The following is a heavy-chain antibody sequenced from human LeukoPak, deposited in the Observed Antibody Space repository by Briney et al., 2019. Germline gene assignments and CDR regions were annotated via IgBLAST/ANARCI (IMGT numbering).Heavy chain of an antibody. CDR1: GFTVSSYA. J-gene: IGHJ4*02. CDR3: ATSSGYSSSWQPLGFVYGFDY. Sequence: GGSLRLSCAASGFTVSSYAMSWVSQPARNWLEWVSAISGSGGSTYYADSVKGPFTISRDNSKNTLYLQMNSLRAEDTAIYYCATSSGYSSSWQPLGFVYGFDYWGQGTLVTVSS. V-gene: IGHV3-23*01. CDR2: ISGSGGST. D-gene: IGHD6-13*01.